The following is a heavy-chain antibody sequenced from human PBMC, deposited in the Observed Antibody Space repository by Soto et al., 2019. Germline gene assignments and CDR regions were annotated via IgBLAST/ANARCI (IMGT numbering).Heavy chain of an antibody. CDR1: GFTFSSYS. D-gene: IGHD2-15*01. Sequence: EVQLVESGGGLVQPGGSLRLSCAASGFTFSSYSMNWVRQAPGKGLEWVSYISSTSSTIYYADSVKGRFTISRDNAKNSLYLQLTTLRDEDTAVYYCTIEGGRLNWFDPWGQGTLVTVYS. V-gene: IGHV3-48*02. CDR2: ISSTSSTI. CDR3: TIEGGRLNWFDP. J-gene: IGHJ5*02.